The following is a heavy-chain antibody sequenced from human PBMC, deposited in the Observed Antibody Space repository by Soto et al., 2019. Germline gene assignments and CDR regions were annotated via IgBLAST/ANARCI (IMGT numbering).Heavy chain of an antibody. Sequence: PGGSLRLSCAASGFTVSSNYMSWVRQAPGKGLEWVSVIYSGGSTYYADSVKGRFTISRDNSKNTLYLQMNSLRAEDTAVYYCARSIYQQLVFDYWGQGTLVTVSS. CDR3: ARSIYQQLVFDY. V-gene: IGHV3-66*01. CDR2: IYSGGST. J-gene: IGHJ4*02. CDR1: GFTVSSNY. D-gene: IGHD6-13*01.